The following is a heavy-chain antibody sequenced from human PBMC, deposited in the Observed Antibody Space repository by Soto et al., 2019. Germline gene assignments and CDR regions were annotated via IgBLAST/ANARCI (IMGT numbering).Heavy chain of an antibody. Sequence: ASETLSLTCTVSGGSISSYYWSWIRQPPGKGLEWIGYIYYSGSTNYNPSLKSRVTISVDTSKNQFSLKLSSVTAADTAVYYCARDPSDYGAFDIWGQGTMVTVSS. CDR3: ARDPSDYGAFDI. J-gene: IGHJ3*02. CDR1: GGSISSYY. CDR2: IYYSGST. V-gene: IGHV4-59*01. D-gene: IGHD4-17*01.